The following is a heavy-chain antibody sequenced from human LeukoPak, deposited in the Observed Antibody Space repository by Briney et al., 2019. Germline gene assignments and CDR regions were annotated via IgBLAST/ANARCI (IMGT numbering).Heavy chain of an antibody. D-gene: IGHD6-13*01. CDR1: GFTFSTYG. J-gene: IGHJ4*02. Sequence: GGTLRLSCAASGFTFSTYGMTWVRQAPGKGLEWVSAISGSGGSTYYADSVKGRFTISRDNSKNTLYLQMNSLRAEDTALYYCAKTGGIAAAHWGQGTLVTVSS. CDR2: ISGSGGST. CDR3: AKTGGIAAAH. V-gene: IGHV3-23*01.